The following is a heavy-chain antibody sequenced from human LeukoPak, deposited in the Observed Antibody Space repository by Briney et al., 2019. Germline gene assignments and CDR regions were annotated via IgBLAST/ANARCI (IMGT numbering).Heavy chain of an antibody. J-gene: IGHJ4*02. CDR2: IKSKTDGGTT. CDR3: TAHPYYYDSSGPPFDY. Sequence: PGGSLRLSCAASGFTFSNAWMSWVRQGPGKGLEWVGRIKSKTDGGTTDYAAPVKGRFTISRNDSKNTLYLQMNSLKTEDTAVYYCTAHPYYYDSSGPPFDYWGQGTLVTVSS. D-gene: IGHD3-22*01. CDR1: GFTFSNAW. V-gene: IGHV3-15*01.